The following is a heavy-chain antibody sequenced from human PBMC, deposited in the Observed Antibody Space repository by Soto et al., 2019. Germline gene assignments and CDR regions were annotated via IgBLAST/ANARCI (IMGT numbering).Heavy chain of an antibody. CDR3: AGGIAAADPSYYYYYGMDV. CDR1: GGTFSSYA. CDR2: IIPIFGTA. J-gene: IGHJ6*02. D-gene: IGHD6-13*01. Sequence: QVQLVQSGAELKKPGSSVKVSCKASGGTFSSYAISWVRQAPGQGLEWMGGIIPIFGTANYAQKFQGRVTITADESTSTAYMELSSLRSEDTAVYYCAGGIAAADPSYYYYYGMDVWGQGTTVTVSS. V-gene: IGHV1-69*01.